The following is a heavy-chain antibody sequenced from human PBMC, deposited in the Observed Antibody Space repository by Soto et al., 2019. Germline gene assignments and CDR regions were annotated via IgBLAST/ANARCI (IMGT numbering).Heavy chain of an antibody. CDR1: GYTFTSYD. V-gene: IGHV1-8*01. Sequence: ASVKVSCKASGYTFTSYDINWVRQATVQGLEWMGWMNPNSRNTGYAQKFQGRVTMTRNTSISTAYMELSSLRSEDTAVYYCARGLDKVLMVYAVKPYYYYGMDVWGQGTTVTVSS. D-gene: IGHD2-8*01. J-gene: IGHJ6*02. CDR2: MNPNSRNT. CDR3: ARGLDKVLMVYAVKPYYYYGMDV.